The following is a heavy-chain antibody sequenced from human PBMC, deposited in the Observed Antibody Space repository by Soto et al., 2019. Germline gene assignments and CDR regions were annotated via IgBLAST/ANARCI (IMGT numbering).Heavy chain of an antibody. CDR3: ARDRTYYSGGSCYWFDY. CDR2: INPSGGST. CDR1: GYTFTSYY. J-gene: IGHJ4*02. D-gene: IGHD2-15*01. Sequence: ASVKVSCKASGYTFTSYYMHWVRQAPGQGLEWMGIINPSGGSTSYAQKFQGRVTMTRDTSTSTVYMELSSLRSEDTAVYYCARDRTYYSGGSCYWFDYWGQGTLVTVSS. V-gene: IGHV1-46*01.